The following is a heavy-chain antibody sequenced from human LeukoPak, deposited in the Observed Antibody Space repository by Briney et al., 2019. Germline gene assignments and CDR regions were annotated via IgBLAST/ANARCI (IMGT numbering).Heavy chain of an antibody. Sequence: ASVKVSCKASGYAFTGYYMHWVRQAPGQGLEWMGWINPNSGGTNYAQKFQGRVTMTRDTSITTAYMELSRLRSDDTAVYYCARVVAGNWFDPWGQGTLVTVSS. CDR2: INPNSGGT. CDR1: GYAFTGYY. CDR3: ARVVAGNWFDP. J-gene: IGHJ5*02. D-gene: IGHD6-19*01. V-gene: IGHV1-2*02.